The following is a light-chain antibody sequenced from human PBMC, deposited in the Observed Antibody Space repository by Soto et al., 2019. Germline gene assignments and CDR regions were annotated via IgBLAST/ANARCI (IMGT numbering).Light chain of an antibody. CDR3: QQYTHWPVWT. CDR1: QSISTN. J-gene: IGKJ1*01. CDR2: GPS. V-gene: IGKV3-15*01. Sequence: EIVLTQSPATLSVSPGERVTLSCRASQSISTNLAWYQQKPGQAPRLLIYGPSTRATGVPARFSGSGSGTEFTLTISSLHSEDFAIYYCQQYTHWPVWTFGQGTKV.